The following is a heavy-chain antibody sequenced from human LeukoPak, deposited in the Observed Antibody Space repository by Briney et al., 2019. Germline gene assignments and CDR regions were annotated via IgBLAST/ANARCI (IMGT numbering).Heavy chain of an antibody. CDR1: GFTFSNYG. Sequence: GRSLRLSCAASGFTFSNYGLHWVRQAPGKGLEWMAVMWSDGSHKYYADSVKGRFTISRDNSKSMLYLQMNSLRAGDTAVYYCARDITGDPPPYYFDYWGQGSLVTVPS. J-gene: IGHJ4*02. CDR2: MWSDGSHK. D-gene: IGHD7-27*01. CDR3: ARDITGDPPPYYFDY. V-gene: IGHV3-33*01.